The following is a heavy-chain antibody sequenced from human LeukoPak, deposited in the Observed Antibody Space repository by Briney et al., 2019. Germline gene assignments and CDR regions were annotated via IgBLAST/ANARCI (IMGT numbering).Heavy chain of an antibody. V-gene: IGHV4-59*01. CDR2: IYYSGST. J-gene: IGHJ5*02. CDR1: GASISSYY. Sequence: SETLSLTCTVSGASISSYYWNWIRQPPGKGLEWIGYIYYSGSTNYNSSLKSRVTISVDTSKNQFSLKLSSVTAADTAVYYCARGSSGWFNWFDPWGQGTLVTVSS. CDR3: ARGSSGWFNWFDP. D-gene: IGHD6-19*01.